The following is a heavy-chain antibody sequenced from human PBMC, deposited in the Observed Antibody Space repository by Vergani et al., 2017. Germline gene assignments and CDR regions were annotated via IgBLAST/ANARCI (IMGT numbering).Heavy chain of an antibody. Sequence: EVQLVQSGAEVKKPGESLKISCKGSGYSFTSYWIGWVRQMPGKGLEWMGLIYPGDSDTRYSPSFQGQVTISADKSISTAYLQWSSLKASDTAMYYCARHSFGGSGELPPPLGDYYFDYWGQGTLVTVSS. J-gene: IGHJ4*02. D-gene: IGHD1-26*01. CDR1: GYSFTSYW. CDR2: IYPGDSDT. V-gene: IGHV5-51*01. CDR3: ARHSFGGSGELPPPLGDYYFDY.